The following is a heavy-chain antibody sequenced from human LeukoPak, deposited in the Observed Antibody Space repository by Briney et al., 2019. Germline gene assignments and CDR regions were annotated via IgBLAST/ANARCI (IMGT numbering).Heavy chain of an antibody. J-gene: IGHJ3*02. V-gene: IGHV3-23*01. CDR1: GFTFSSHG. Sequence: GGSLRLSCAASGFTFSSHGINWVRQAPGKGLEWVSGISPSGDITYYTDSVQGRFTISRDNSKNMMYVQMNSLRAEDTAVYYCAKVSLNMVNDAFDIWGQGTMVSVSS. CDR3: AKVSLNMVNDAFDI. CDR2: ISPSGDIT. D-gene: IGHD4/OR15-4a*01.